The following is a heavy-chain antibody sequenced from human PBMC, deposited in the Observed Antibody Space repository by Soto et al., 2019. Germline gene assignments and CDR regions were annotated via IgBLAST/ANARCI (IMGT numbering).Heavy chain of an antibody. D-gene: IGHD5-18*01. CDR3: ARVRTAMVTSGDTGPFDY. Sequence: SETLSLTCAVSGGSISSSNWWSWVRQPPGKGLEWIGEIYHSGSTNYNPSLKSRVTISVDKSKNQFSLKLSSVTAADTAVYYCARVRTAMVTSGDTGPFDYWGQGTLVTVSS. V-gene: IGHV4-4*02. J-gene: IGHJ4*02. CDR1: GGSISSSNW. CDR2: IYHSGST.